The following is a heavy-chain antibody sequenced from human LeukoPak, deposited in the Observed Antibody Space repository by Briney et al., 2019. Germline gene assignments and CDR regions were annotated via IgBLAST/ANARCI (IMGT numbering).Heavy chain of an antibody. CDR1: GGTFSSYA. J-gene: IGHJ4*02. D-gene: IGHD3-10*01. CDR3: ASLSSLGVDHDS. V-gene: IGHV1-69*05. CDR2: IIPIFGTA. Sequence: ASVKVSCKASGGTFSSYAISWVRQAPGQGLEWMGGIIPIFGTANYAQKFQGRVTITTDESTSTAYMELSSLRSEDTAVYYCASLSSLGVDHDSWGQGTLVTVSS.